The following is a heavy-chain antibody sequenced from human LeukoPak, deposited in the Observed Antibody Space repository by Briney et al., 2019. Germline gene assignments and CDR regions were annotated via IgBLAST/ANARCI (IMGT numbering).Heavy chain of an antibody. Sequence: SETLSLTCAVYGGSFSGYYWSWIRQPPGKGLEWIGEINHSGSTNYNPSLKSRVTISVDTSKNQFSLKLSSVTAADTAVYYCATVSVVTDNDYWGQGTLVTVSS. CDR3: ATVSVVTDNDY. CDR1: GGSFSGYY. D-gene: IGHD2-21*02. J-gene: IGHJ4*02. V-gene: IGHV4-34*01. CDR2: INHSGST.